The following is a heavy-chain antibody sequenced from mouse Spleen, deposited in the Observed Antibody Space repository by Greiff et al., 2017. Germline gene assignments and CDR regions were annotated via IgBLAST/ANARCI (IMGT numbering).Heavy chain of an antibody. D-gene: IGHD2-4*01. CDR1: GYSFTGYF. J-gene: IGHJ4*01. V-gene: IGHV1-20*01. CDR3: ARRDYDKSYAMDY. CDR2: INPYNDDT. Sequence: EVKLMESGPELVKPGDSVKISCKASGYSFTGYFMNWVMQSHGKSLEWIGRINPYNDDTFYNQKFKGKATLTVDKSSSTAHMELRSLTSEDSAVYYCARRDYDKSYAMDYWGQGTSVTVSS.